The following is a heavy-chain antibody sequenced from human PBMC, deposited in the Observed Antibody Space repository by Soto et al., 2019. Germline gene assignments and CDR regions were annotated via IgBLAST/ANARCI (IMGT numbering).Heavy chain of an antibody. CDR1: GFTFSSYG. J-gene: IGHJ4*02. CDR2: ISYDGSNK. CDR3: AKEYGSSSLSPDFDY. V-gene: IGHV3-30*18. Sequence: QVQLVESGGGVVQPGRSLRLSCAASGFTFSSYGMHWVRQAPGKGLEWVAVISYDGSNKYYADSVKGRFTISRDNSKNTLYLQMNSLRAEATAVYYCAKEYGSSSLSPDFDYWGQGTLVTVSS. D-gene: IGHD6-13*01.